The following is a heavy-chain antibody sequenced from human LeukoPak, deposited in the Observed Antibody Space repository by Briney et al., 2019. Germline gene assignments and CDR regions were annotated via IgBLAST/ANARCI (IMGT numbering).Heavy chain of an antibody. CDR1: GFTFSDHY. CDR2: TRNKANSYTT. V-gene: IGHV3-72*01. J-gene: IGHJ6*02. D-gene: IGHD3-3*01. CDR3: AREQGSLYDFWSGYYPYYYYGMDV. Sequence: GGSLRLSCAASGFTFSDHYMDWVRQAPGKGLEWVGRTRNKANSYTTEYAASVKGRFTISRDDSKNSLYLQMNSLKTEDTAVYYCAREQGSLYDFWSGYYPYYYYGMDVWGQGTTVTVSS.